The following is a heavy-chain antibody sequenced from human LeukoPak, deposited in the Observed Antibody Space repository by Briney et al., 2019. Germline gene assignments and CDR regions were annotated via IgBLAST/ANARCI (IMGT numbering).Heavy chain of an antibody. CDR2: IYHSGET. Sequence: PSETLSLTCAVSGYSISTGCYWGWIRQPPGKGLEWIGNIYHSGETYYNPSLKSRVTLSADASKNQFSLKLSSVTAADTAVYYCAKVGAYGDYARHDYWGQGTLVTVSS. J-gene: IGHJ4*02. CDR1: GYSISTGCY. CDR3: AKVGAYGDYARHDY. D-gene: IGHD4-17*01. V-gene: IGHV4-38-2*01.